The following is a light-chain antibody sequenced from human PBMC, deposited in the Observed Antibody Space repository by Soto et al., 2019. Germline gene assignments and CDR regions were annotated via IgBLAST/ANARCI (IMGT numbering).Light chain of an antibody. CDR2: GAS. J-gene: IGKJ1*01. V-gene: IGKV3-20*01. CDR3: QQYGSSLWA. Sequence: EIVLTQSPGTLSLSPGERATLSCRASQSVSSSYLAWYQQKPGQAPRLLIFGASSRATGIPDMFSGSGSGTDCTLTISRLEPEDFAVYYCQQYGSSLWAFGQGTKVEIK. CDR1: QSVSSSY.